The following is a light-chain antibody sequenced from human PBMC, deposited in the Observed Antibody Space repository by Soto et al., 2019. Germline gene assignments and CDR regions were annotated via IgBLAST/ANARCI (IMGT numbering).Light chain of an antibody. CDR3: SSYTGSSTYV. Sequence: QSVLTQPASVSGSPGQSITISCTGTSSDVGGYNYVSWYQQHPGKAPKLMIYEVSNRPSGVSNRFSGSKSGNTASLTISGLQAVDEADYYCSSYTGSSTYVFGTGTKVTVL. V-gene: IGLV2-14*01. CDR1: SSDVGGYNY. CDR2: EVS. J-gene: IGLJ1*01.